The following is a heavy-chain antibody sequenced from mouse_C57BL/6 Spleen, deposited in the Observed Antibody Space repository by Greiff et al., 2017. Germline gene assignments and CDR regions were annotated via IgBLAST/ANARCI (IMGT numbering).Heavy chain of an antibody. Sequence: EVQVVESGEGLVKPGGSLKLSCAASGFTFSSYAMSWVRQTPEKRLEWVAYISSGGDYISYADPVKGRFTFSRDNARNTLCLQMSSLKSEDTAMYYCTRDRGWLLRTMDYWGQGTSVTVSS. CDR1: GFTFSSYA. CDR2: ISSGGDYI. V-gene: IGHV5-9-1*02. CDR3: TRDRGWLLRTMDY. J-gene: IGHJ4*01. D-gene: IGHD2-3*01.